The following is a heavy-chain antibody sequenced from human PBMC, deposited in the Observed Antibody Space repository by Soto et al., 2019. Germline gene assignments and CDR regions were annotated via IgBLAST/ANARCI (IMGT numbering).Heavy chain of an antibody. J-gene: IGHJ4*02. V-gene: IGHV6-1*01. CDR3: ARGRNSAFDY. Sequence: QVQLQQSGPGLVKPSQTLSLTCAISADSVSSNNVAWNWVRQSPSRGLEWLGRTYYTSKWNYDYAVSVKSRISVAPDTSKNQFSRQVNFVTPEDTAVYYCARGRNSAFDYWGQGTLVTVSS. D-gene: IGHD5-18*01. CDR2: TYYTSKWNY. CDR1: ADSVSSNNVA.